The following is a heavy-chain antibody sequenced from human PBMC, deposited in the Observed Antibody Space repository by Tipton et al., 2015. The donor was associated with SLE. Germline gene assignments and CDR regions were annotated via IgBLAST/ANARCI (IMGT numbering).Heavy chain of an antibody. CDR1: GFTFNSYE. D-gene: IGHD4-17*01. V-gene: IGHV3-48*03. Sequence: SLRLSCAASGFTFNSYEMNWVRQAPGKGLERVSYISSSGSTIYYADSVKGRFTISRDNAKNSLYLQMNSLRAEDTAVYYCARNDDYGDHFDYWGQGTLVTVSS. J-gene: IGHJ4*02. CDR2: ISSSGSTI. CDR3: ARNDDYGDHFDY.